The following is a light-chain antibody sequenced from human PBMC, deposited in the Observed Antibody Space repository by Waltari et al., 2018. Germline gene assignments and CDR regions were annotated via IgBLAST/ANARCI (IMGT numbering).Light chain of an antibody. J-gene: IGLJ3*02. CDR1: GSNLGIHT. V-gene: IGLV1-44*01. Sequence: QSVLTQPPSASGTPGQRVIISCSGSGSNLGIHTVNWYRQVPGTAPELLIYSDNQRPSGVPDRFSGSKSGTSASLAISGLQSEDEADYYCAGWDDSLNGVFGGGTKLTVL. CDR3: AGWDDSLNGV. CDR2: SDN.